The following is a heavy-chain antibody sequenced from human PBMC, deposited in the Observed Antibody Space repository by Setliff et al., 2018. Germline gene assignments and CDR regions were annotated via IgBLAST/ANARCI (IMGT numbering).Heavy chain of an antibody. D-gene: IGHD6-25*01. CDR1: GFTFSSYS. Sequence: PGGSLRLSCAASGFTFSSYSMNWVRQAPGKGLEWVSRINNDGSSTTYEDSLKGRFTISRDNAKNSLYLHMNSLRAEDTAVYYCARDPSGCKLYYFDYWGQGTLVTVSS. CDR3: ARDPSGCKLYYFDY. CDR2: INNDGSST. V-gene: IGHV3-74*01. J-gene: IGHJ4*02.